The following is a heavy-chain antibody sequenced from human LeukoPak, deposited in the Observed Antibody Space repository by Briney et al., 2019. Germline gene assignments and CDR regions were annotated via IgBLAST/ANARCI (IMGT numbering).Heavy chain of an antibody. CDR1: RFTFNSNA. Sequence: GGSLRLSCAASRFTFNSNAMRGARQAPGKGLEGVSGIVGDGSDRYYADSVRGRCTISRDNSKNALYLQMNGLSADHTAIYYCAKDSVSGYGKWEVDYWGQGTLVTVSS. V-gene: IGHV3-23*01. CDR3: AKDSVSGYGKWEVDY. D-gene: IGHD3-3*01. J-gene: IGHJ4*02. CDR2: IVGDGSDR.